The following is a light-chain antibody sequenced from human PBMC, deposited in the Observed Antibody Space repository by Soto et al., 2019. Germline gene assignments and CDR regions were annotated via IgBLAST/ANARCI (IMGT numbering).Light chain of an antibody. CDR1: QDISVW. CDR3: QQANSFPPLT. Sequence: DIHMTQSPSSVSASVGDRVTITCRASQDISVWLAWYQQKPGKAPKLLIYAASSLQSGVPSRFSGSGSGTDFTLTISSLQPEDFATYYCQQANSFPPLTFGGGTRVEIK. V-gene: IGKV1-12*01. CDR2: AAS. J-gene: IGKJ4*01.